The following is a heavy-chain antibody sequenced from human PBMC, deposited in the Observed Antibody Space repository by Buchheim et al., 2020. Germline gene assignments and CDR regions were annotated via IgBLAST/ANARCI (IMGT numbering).Heavy chain of an antibody. CDR3: ARGFGDYGEYFQH. Sequence: QVQLVESGGGVVQPGRSLRLSCAASGLTISSYGMHWVRQAPGKGLEWVAVIWYDGSNKFYADSVRGRLTISRDNSKNTLYLQMNSLRAEDAAVYYCARGFGDYGEYFQHWGQGTL. V-gene: IGHV3-33*01. CDR2: IWYDGSNK. D-gene: IGHD4-17*01. J-gene: IGHJ1*01. CDR1: GLTISSYG.